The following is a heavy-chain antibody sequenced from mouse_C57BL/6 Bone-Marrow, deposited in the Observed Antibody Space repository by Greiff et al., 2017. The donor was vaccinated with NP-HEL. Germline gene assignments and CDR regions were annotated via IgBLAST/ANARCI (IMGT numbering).Heavy chain of an antibody. CDR2: IYPGSGST. Sequence: QVQLQQPGAELVKPGASVKMSCKASGYTFTSYWITWVKQRPGQGLEWIGDIYPGSGSTNYNEKFKGKATLTVDTSSSTAYMQLSSLTSEDSAVYYCARARDYDYPCDDWGQVTTLTVSS. J-gene: IGHJ2*01. V-gene: IGHV1-55*01. D-gene: IGHD2-4*01. CDR1: GYTFTSYW. CDR3: ARARDYDYPCDD.